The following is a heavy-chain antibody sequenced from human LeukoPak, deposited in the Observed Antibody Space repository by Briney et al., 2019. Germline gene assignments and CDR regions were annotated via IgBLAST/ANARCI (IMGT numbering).Heavy chain of an antibody. V-gene: IGHV3-7*03. J-gene: IGHJ3*01. CDR1: GFTFSSYG. Sequence: GGSLRLSCAASGFTFSSYGLSWVRQAPGKGLEWVANIKHDGSETYYVDSVKGRFTISRDDAKKSLYLQMNSLRADDTALYYCARGPGRVAVPATGSFDLWGQGTMVTVS. CDR3: ARGPGRVAVPATGSFDL. CDR2: IKHDGSET. D-gene: IGHD3-9*01.